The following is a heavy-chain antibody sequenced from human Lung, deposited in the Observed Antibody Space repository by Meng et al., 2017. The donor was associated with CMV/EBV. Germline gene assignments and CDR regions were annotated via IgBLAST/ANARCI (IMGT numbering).Heavy chain of an antibody. V-gene: IGHV4-59*01. CDR3: ARGHTNSGSFVGYYALDV. J-gene: IGHJ6*02. Sequence: SXTLSLXCTVSGASISSYYWSWIRQPPGRGLEWIGNIHYSGSSNYNPSLKGRVTMSVATSEDQFSLRLNSVTAADTAVYYCARGHTNSGSFVGYYALDVWXQGATVTVSS. CDR2: IHYSGSS. D-gene: IGHD1-26*01. CDR1: GASISSYY.